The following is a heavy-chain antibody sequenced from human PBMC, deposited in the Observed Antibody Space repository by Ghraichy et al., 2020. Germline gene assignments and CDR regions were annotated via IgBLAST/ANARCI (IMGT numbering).Heavy chain of an antibody. CDR1: GFTFGDYG. J-gene: IGHJ4*02. D-gene: IGHD3-9*01. CDR2: IYYDGSNK. V-gene: IGHV3-30*12. CDR3: AHAGFDQMSQLDY. Sequence: GESLNISCATSGFTFGDYGMHWVRQAPGKGLEWLAVIYYDGSNKFYADSVKGRFTISRDNSKNTLYLQMNSLRGEDTAMYYCAHAGFDQMSQLDYWGRGTLVTVSS.